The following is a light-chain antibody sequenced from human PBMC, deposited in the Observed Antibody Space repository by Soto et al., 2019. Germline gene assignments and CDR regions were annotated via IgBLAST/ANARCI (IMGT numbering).Light chain of an antibody. CDR2: DVS. V-gene: IGLV2-11*01. Sequence: QSVLTQPRSVSGSPGQSVTISCTGTSTDVGGYNYVSWYQQHPGKVPKLMLYDVSKRPSGVPDRISGSKSGNTASLTISGLQAEDEADYYCSSYAGRDTLYVFGSGTKVTVL. J-gene: IGLJ1*01. CDR1: STDVGGYNY. CDR3: SSYAGRDTLYV.